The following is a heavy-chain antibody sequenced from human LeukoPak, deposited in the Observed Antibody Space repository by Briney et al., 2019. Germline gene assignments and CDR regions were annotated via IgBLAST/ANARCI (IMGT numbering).Heavy chain of an antibody. J-gene: IGHJ4*02. V-gene: IGHV1-3*04. CDR3: ARAPGSGSYSVFDY. CDR2: INTGNGNT. CDR1: GYSFTTYA. Sequence: HGASVTVSCKASGYSFTTYALRWVRQAPGQRLEWMGWINTGNGNTKYSQKFQGRVTITRDTSATTAYMELSSLRSEDTAVYYCARAPGSGSYSVFDYWGQGTLVTVSS. D-gene: IGHD1-26*01.